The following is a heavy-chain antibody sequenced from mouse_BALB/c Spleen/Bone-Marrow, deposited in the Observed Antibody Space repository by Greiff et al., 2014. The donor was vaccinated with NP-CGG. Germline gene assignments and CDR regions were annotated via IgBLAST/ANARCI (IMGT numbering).Heavy chain of an antibody. Sequence: EVKLMESGGGLVQPGGSRKLSYAASGFTFSSFGMHWVRQAPEKGLEWVAYISSGSSTIYYADTVKGRFTISRDNPKNTLFLQMTSLRSEDTAMYYCARSSYGYDRQAYFFDYWGQGTTLTVSS. CDR3: ARSSYGYDRQAYFFDY. CDR2: ISSGSSTI. J-gene: IGHJ2*01. V-gene: IGHV5-17*02. CDR1: GFTFSSFG. D-gene: IGHD2-2*01.